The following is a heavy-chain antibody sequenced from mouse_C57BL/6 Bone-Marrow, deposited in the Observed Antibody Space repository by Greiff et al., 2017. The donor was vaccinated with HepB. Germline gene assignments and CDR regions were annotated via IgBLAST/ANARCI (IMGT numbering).Heavy chain of an antibody. Sequence: VQLQQPGAELVRPGTSVKLSCKASGYTFTSYWMHWVKQRPGQGLEWIGVIDPSDSYTNYNQKFKGKATLTVDTSSSTAYMQLSSLTSEDSAVYYCARGRGGFAYWGQGTLVTVSA. CDR1: GYTFTSYW. J-gene: IGHJ3*01. CDR2: IDPSDSYT. CDR3: ARGRGGFAY. V-gene: IGHV1-59*01.